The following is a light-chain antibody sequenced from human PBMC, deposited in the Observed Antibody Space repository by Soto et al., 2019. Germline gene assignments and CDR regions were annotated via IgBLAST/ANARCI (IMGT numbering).Light chain of an antibody. CDR3: LQTYSTPGT. V-gene: IGKV1-5*03. CDR1: QSIDTW. Sequence: DIQMTQSPSTLSSSVGDRVTITCRASQSIDTWLAWHQQKPGQVPKLLISKASSLESGVPSRFSGSGSGTEFTLTISSLQPDDSATYYCLQTYSTPGTFGQGTKLEIK. CDR2: KAS. J-gene: IGKJ2*02.